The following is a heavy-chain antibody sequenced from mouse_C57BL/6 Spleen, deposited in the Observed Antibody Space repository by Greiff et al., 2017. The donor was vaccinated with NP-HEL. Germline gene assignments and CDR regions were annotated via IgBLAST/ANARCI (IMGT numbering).Heavy chain of an antibody. CDR3: ARSDSSGYRFAY. J-gene: IGHJ3*01. Sequence: EVKVVESGGGLVKPGGSLKLSCAASGFTFSSYTMSWVRQTPEKRLEWVATISGGGGNTYYPDSVKGRFTISRDNAKNTLYLVLSSLRSEDTALYYCARSDSSGYRFAYWGQGTLVTVSA. D-gene: IGHD3-2*02. V-gene: IGHV5-9*01. CDR2: ISGGGGNT. CDR1: GFTFSSYT.